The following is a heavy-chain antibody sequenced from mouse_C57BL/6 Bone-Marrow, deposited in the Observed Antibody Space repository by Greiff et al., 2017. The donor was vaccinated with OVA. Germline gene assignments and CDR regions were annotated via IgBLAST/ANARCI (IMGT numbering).Heavy chain of an antibody. CDR2: IYPSDSET. V-gene: IGHV1-61*01. Sequence: VQLQQPGAELVRPGSSVKLSCKASGYTFTSYWMDWVKQRPGQGLEWIGNIYPSDSETHYNQKFKDKATLTVDKSSSTAYMQLSSLTSEDSAVYYCARGRLFFLLMDYWGQGTSVTVSS. CDR3: ARGRLFFLLMDY. D-gene: IGHD6-2*01. CDR1: GYTFTSYW. J-gene: IGHJ4*01.